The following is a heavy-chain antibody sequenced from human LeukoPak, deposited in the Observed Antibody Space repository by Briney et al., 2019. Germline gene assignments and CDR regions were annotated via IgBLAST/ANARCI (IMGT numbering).Heavy chain of an antibody. CDR3: ARHEYAWRGAFGI. CDR2: IYYSGST. J-gene: IGHJ3*02. Sequence: SETLSLTCTVSGGSISNFHWSWIRQPPGKGLEWIGYIYYSGSTDSNPSLKSRVTISVDTSKNQFSLKLSSVTAADTAVYYCARHEYAWRGAFGIWGQGTIVTVSS. CDR1: GGSISNFH. V-gene: IGHV4-59*08. D-gene: IGHD2/OR15-2a*01.